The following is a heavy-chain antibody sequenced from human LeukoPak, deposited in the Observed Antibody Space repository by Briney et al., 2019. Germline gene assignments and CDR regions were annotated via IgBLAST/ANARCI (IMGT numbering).Heavy chain of an antibody. CDR2: ISSSSTYI. J-gene: IGHJ4*02. V-gene: IGHV3-21*01. Sequence: GGSLRLSCAASGFTFSSYNMNWVRQAPGKGLEWVSSISSSSTYIYYADSVKGRSTISRDNAKNSLYLQTSSLRAEDTAVYYCARAPYGSGSYSGSDYWGQGTLVTVSS. CDR1: GFTFSSYN. D-gene: IGHD3-10*01. CDR3: ARAPYGSGSYSGSDY.